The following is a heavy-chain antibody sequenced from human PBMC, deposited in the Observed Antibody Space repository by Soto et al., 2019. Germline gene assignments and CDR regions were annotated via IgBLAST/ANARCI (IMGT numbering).Heavy chain of an antibody. J-gene: IGHJ5*02. D-gene: IGHD2-2*01. CDR1: GFSLSNARLG. CDR2: IFSNDEK. V-gene: IGHV2-26*01. CDR3: ALIDDCSRTACYLASFDP. Sequence: QVTLKESGPVVVKPTETLTLTCTVSGFSLSNARLGVSWIRQPPGKALEWLAHIFSNDEKSYSTSLSNRLTTSKATTKSQVVLTMTNVDTVDSGTYYCALIDDCSRTACYLASFDPWGQGTLITVSS.